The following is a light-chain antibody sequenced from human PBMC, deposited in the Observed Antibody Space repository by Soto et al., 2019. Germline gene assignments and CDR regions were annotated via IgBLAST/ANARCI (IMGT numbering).Light chain of an antibody. V-gene: IGKV1-9*01. CDR2: TAS. CDR1: QGISSY. Sequence: DIHLTQSPSFLSASVGDRVTITCRASQGISSYLAWYQQKPGKAPNLLISTASTLQSGVPSRFSGSGSGTEFTLTISSLQPEDFATYYCQQLNNYPRTFGQGTKVDI. J-gene: IGKJ1*01. CDR3: QQLNNYPRT.